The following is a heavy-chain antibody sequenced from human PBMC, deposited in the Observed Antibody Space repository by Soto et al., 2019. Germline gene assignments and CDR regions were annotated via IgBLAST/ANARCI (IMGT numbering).Heavy chain of an antibody. CDR3: ARVPTGYYGMDV. V-gene: IGHV1-2*04. CDR1: GYTSTNLD. CDR2: INPNSGGT. Sequence: ASVKVSCKASGYTSTNLDINWVRQAPGQGLEWMGWINPNSGGTNYAQKFQGWVTMTRDTSISTAYMELSRLRSDDTAVYYCARVPTGYYGMDVWGQGTTVTVSS. D-gene: IGHD3-10*01. J-gene: IGHJ6*02.